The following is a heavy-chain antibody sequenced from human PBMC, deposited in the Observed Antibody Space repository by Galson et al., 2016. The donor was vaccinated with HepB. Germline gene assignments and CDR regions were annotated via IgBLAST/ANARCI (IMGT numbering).Heavy chain of an antibody. V-gene: IGHV3-74*01. CDR2: SNEDGTIT. Sequence: SLRLSCAASGSTFSNFWMHWVRQAPGKGLVWVSRSNEDGTITSYADSVKGRFTISRDNAKNTLYLQMNSLRAEDTAVYYCAKDRIVVAVAATFDYWGQGTLVTVSS. J-gene: IGHJ4*02. CDR1: GSTFSNFW. CDR3: AKDRIVVAVAATFDY. D-gene: IGHD2-15*01.